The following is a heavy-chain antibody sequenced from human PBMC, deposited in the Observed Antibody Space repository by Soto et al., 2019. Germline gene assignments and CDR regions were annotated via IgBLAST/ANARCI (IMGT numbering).Heavy chain of an antibody. CDR2: SYHSGSS. CDR1: GGSINSAGHS. V-gene: IGHV4-30-2*06. D-gene: IGHD6-13*01. J-gene: IGHJ6*02. CDR3: ARFSSSGLYYYFGMDV. Sequence: SETLSLTCTVSGGSINSAGHSWVWVRQSPGKGLEWIGYSYHSGSSYYNPSLQSRVTISVDNSKNQFSLRLTSVTAADTAVYYCARFSSSGLYYYFGMDVWGQGTTVTVSS.